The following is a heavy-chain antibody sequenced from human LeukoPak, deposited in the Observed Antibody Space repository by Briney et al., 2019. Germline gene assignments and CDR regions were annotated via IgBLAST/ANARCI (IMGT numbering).Heavy chain of an antibody. CDR3: ARVTKTGAPPIGI. D-gene: IGHD1-1*01. CDR1: GYTFTSYG. J-gene: IGHJ3*02. V-gene: IGHV1-46*03. CDR2: INPSGGST. Sequence: ASVKVSCKASGYTFTSYGISWVRQAPGQGLEWMGIINPSGGSTSYAQKFQGRVTMTRDTSTSTVYMELSSLRSEDTAVYYCARVTKTGAPPIGIWGQGTMVTVSS.